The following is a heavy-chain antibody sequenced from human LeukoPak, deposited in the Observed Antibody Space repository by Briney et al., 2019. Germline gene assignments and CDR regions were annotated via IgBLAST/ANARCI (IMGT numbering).Heavy chain of an antibody. Sequence: SETLSLTCTVSGGSISSSSYYWGWIRQPPGKGLEWIGSIYYSGSTFYNPSLKSRVTISVDTSKNQFSLKLSSVTAADTAVYYCARHDMTTVTEYGMDVWGQGTTVTVSS. CDR2: IYYSGST. D-gene: IGHD4-11*01. CDR3: ARHDMTTVTEYGMDV. J-gene: IGHJ6*02. V-gene: IGHV4-39*01. CDR1: GGSISSSSYY.